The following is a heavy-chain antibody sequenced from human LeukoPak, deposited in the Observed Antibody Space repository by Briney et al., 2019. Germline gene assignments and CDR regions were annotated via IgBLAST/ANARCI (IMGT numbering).Heavy chain of an antibody. D-gene: IGHD5-18*01. V-gene: IGHV4-61*02. CDR3: ASEYSYGLDAFDI. CDR1: GGSISSGSYC. J-gene: IGHJ3*02. CDR2: IYTSGST. Sequence: SETLSLTCTVSGGSISSGSYCWSWIRQPAGKGLEWIGRIYTSGSTNYNPSLKSRVTISVDTSKNQFSLKLSSVTAADTAVYYCASEYSYGLDAFDIWGQGTMVTVSS.